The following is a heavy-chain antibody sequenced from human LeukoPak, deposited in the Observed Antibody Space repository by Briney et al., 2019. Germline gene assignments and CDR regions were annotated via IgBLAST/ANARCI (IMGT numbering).Heavy chain of an antibody. J-gene: IGHJ4*02. V-gene: IGHV1-18*01. CDR1: GYTFTDLG. CDR3: ARASYYYDTYYFDY. CDR2: ISIYNANT. D-gene: IGHD3-22*01. Sequence: ASVKVSCKASGYTFTDLGISWVRQAPGHGLEWMGWISIYNANTNYAQRLQGRVTMTTDTSTNTAYMELRSLRSDDTAVYYCARASYYYDTYYFDYWGQGTLVTVSS.